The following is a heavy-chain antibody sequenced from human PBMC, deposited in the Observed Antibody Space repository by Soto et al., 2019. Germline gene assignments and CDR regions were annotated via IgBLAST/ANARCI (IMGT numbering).Heavy chain of an antibody. D-gene: IGHD2-15*01. CDR1: GGSISSGGYY. V-gene: IGHV4-31*03. CDR3: ATSRGRGARHDFPFDY. Sequence: SETLSLTCTVSGGSISSGGYYWSWIRQHPGKGLEWIGYIYYSGSTHYNPSLESRITISVDTSKNQFSLKLSSVTAADTAVYYCATSRGRGARHDFPFDYWGQGTRDTVSS. CDR2: IYYSGST. J-gene: IGHJ4*02.